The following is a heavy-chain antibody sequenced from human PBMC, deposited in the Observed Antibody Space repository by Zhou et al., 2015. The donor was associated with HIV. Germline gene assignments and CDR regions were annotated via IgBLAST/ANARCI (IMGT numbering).Heavy chain of an antibody. CDR3: ATSPGVGSTYYFDS. D-gene: IGHD1-26*01. J-gene: IGHJ4*02. Sequence: QVQLVQSGAEVKKPGSSVKVSCTASGGTFSSYSISWVRQAPGQGLEWLGGIVPVFGTTNYAEKFQARATITADESTSTAYMELSNLRSEDTAIYYCATSPGVGSTYYFDSWGQGSLVTVSS. CDR1: GGTFSSYS. V-gene: IGHV1-69*01. CDR2: IVPVFGTT.